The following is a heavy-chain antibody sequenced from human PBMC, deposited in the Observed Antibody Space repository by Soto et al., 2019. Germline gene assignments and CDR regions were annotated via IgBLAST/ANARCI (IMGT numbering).Heavy chain of an antibody. D-gene: IGHD3-3*01. CDR1: GFTFSSYW. J-gene: IGHJ5*02. CDR3: ASVMNDFFVPGQRQDNLLDP. CDR2: IGRDGSEK. V-gene: IGHV3-7*01. Sequence: GGSLRLSCADSGFTFSSYWMIWVRQAPGQGQEWVANIGRDGSEKYYVDSVKGRFTISRGNAKNSLYLQMNSLRAEDPSVYYLASVMNDFFVPGQRQDNLLDPSAHGSLVTFSS.